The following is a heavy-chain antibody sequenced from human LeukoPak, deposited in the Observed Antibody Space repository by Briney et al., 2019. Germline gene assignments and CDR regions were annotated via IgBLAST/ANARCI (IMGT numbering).Heavy chain of an antibody. CDR1: GFTVSSNY. CDR3: ARKVGGGGYFDY. V-gene: IGHV3-53*05. Sequence: GGSLGLSCAASGFTVSSNYMSWVRQAPGKGLEWVSVIYSGGSTYYADSVKGRFTISRDNSKNTLYLQMGSLRAEDMAVYYCARKVGGGGYFDYWGQGTLVTVSS. J-gene: IGHJ4*02. D-gene: IGHD3-10*01. CDR2: IYSGGST.